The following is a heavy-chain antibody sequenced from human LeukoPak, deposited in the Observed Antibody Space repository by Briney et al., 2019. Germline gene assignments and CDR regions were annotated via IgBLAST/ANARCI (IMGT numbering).Heavy chain of an antibody. D-gene: IGHD1-1*01. V-gene: IGHV1-2*06. Sequence: ASVRVSCKASGYTFTAYYIQWVRQAPGQGLEWMGRINPNSGVTNYAPKFQGRVTMTRDTSISTAFLVLSRLRSDDTAIYYYARTEANDRADGNFDLWGRGTVVVVSS. CDR3: ARTEANDRADGNFDL. CDR1: GYTFTAYY. J-gene: IGHJ2*01. CDR2: INPNSGVT.